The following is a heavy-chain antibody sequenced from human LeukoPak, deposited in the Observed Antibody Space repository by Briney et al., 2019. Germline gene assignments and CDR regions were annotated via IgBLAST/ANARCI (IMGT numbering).Heavy chain of an antibody. V-gene: IGHV3-11*04. Sequence: GGSLRLSCAASRFTFSDYYMSWIRQAPGKGLEWVSYISSSGSTIYYADSVEGRFTISRDNAKNTLNLQMNSLRAEDTAVYYCARDLGQYYDTSDNWFDPWGQGTLVTVSS. CDR1: RFTFSDYY. J-gene: IGHJ5*02. D-gene: IGHD3-22*01. CDR3: ARDLGQYYDTSDNWFDP. CDR2: ISSSGSTI.